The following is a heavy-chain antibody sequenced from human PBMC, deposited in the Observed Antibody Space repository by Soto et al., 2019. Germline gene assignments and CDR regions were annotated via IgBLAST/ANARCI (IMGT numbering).Heavy chain of an antibody. J-gene: IGHJ4*02. CDR1: GFTFDNYA. Sequence: EVQLLESGGGLVQPGGSLRLSCEASGFTFDNYAMNWVRQAPGKGLEWVSRISGGGSKYYADSVRGRFTISRDISRNTLSLQMNSLRPEDTAVYYCARNPYSSGWYDLGPVEAPFDHWGQGTLATVSS. V-gene: IGHV3-23*01. CDR2: ISGGGSK. CDR3: ARNPYSSGWYDLGPVEAPFDH. D-gene: IGHD6-19*01.